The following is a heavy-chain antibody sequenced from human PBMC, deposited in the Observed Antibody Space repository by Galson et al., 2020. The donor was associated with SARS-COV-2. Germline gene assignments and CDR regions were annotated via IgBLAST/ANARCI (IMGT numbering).Heavy chain of an antibody. D-gene: IGHD1-20*01. CDR1: GFSLKNYD. CDR3: CPIRDILV. J-gene: IGHJ4*02. Sequence: GDSLKISCAASGFSLKNYDIMWVRQAPGKGLEWVSSIDYSATTYYADSVRGRFTIARDDSKNTLYLHMNSLRGEDTAIYYCCPIRDILVWGQGTLVTVSS. CDR2: IDYSATT. V-gene: IGHV3-23*01.